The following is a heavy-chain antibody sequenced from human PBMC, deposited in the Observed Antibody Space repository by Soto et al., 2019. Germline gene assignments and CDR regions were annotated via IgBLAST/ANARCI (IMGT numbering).Heavy chain of an antibody. CDR3: ASGVGTMMGDAFDI. V-gene: IGHV1-69*02. J-gene: IGHJ3*02. CDR1: GGTFSSYT. D-gene: IGHD5-12*01. CDR2: IIPILGIA. Sequence: QVQLVQSGAEVKKPGSSVKVSCKASGGTFSSYTISWVRQAPGQGLEWMGRIIPILGIANYAQKFQGRVTITEDKSTSTGYMELSSLRSEDTAVYYCASGVGTMMGDAFDIWGQGTMVTVSS.